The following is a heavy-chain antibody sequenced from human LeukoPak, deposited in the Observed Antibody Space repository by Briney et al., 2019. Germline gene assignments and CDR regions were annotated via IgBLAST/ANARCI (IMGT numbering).Heavy chain of an antibody. Sequence: GRSLRLSCAASGCTFSDYYMRWILQAPGKGLEWVSYISSSGSTIYYADSVKGRFTISRDNAKNSLYLQMNSLRAEDTAVYYCARLSLGHWVAYWGQGTLVTVSS. J-gene: IGHJ4*02. CDR3: ARLSLGHWVAY. CDR2: ISSSGSTI. V-gene: IGHV3-11*04. D-gene: IGHD3-16*01. CDR1: GCTFSDYY.